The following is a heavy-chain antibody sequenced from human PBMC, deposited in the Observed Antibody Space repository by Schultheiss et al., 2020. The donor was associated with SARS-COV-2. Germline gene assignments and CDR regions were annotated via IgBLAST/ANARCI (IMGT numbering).Heavy chain of an antibody. CDR3: ARVGSWLQFYYYGMDV. J-gene: IGHJ6*02. D-gene: IGHD5-24*01. V-gene: IGHV4-59*12. Sequence: SDTLSLTCTVSGGSISSYYWSWIRQHPGKGLEWIGYIYYSGSTYYNPSLKSRVTISVDTSKNQFSLKLSSVTAADTAVYYCARVGSWLQFYYYGMDVWGRGTTVTVAS. CDR2: IYYSGST. CDR1: GGSISSYY.